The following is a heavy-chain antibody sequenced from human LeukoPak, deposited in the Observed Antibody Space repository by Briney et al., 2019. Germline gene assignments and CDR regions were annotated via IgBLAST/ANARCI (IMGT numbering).Heavy chain of an antibody. CDR2: IYYSGST. CDR3: AREGGWYPRIDY. J-gene: IGHJ4*02. V-gene: IGHV4-30-4*08. CDR1: GGSISSGDYY. D-gene: IGHD6-19*01. Sequence: SETLSLTCTVSGGSISSGDYYRSWIRQPPGKGLEWIGYIYYSGSTYYNPSLKSRVTISVDTSKNQFSLKLSSVTAADTAVYYCAREGGWYPRIDYWGQGTLVTVSS.